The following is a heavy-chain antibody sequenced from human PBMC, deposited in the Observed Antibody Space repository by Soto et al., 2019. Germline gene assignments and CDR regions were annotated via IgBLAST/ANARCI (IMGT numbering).Heavy chain of an antibody. D-gene: IGHD6-13*01. Sequence: EVQLVESGGGLVQPGGSPRLSCAASGFTFSSYWMSWVRQAPGKGLEWVANIKQDGSEKYYVDSVKGRFTISRDNXKXSXXLQRNSLRAEDTAVYYCARERQAAAGTTYYYGMDVWGQGTTVTVSS. J-gene: IGHJ6*02. V-gene: IGHV3-7*04. CDR3: ARERQAAAGTTYYYGMDV. CDR2: IKQDGSEK. CDR1: GFTFSSYW.